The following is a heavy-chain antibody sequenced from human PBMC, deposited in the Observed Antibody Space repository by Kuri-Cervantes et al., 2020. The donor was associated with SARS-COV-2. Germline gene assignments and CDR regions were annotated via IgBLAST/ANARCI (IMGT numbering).Heavy chain of an antibody. CDR1: GFTFSNYG. D-gene: IGHD3-3*01. CDR2: IWYDGRNK. Sequence: GESLKISCVASGFTFSNYGMHWVRQAPGKGLEWVAVIWYDGRNKYYAESVKGRFTISRDNFKNTVYLQMNSLRAEDTAVYYCANAYGVGVLVDWGQGILVTVSS. CDR3: ANAYGVGVLVD. J-gene: IGHJ4*02. V-gene: IGHV3-33*06.